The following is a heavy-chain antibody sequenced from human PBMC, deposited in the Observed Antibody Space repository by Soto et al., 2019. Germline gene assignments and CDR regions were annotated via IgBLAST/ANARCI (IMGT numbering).Heavy chain of an antibody. Sequence: GESLKISCKGFDYTFAAYWIGWVRQMPGKGLEWMGIINPGDSDVRYSPPFEGQVTISADKSINTAYLQWSSLKASGTAMYYCARPDYTKGVWYHVYDIWGRGTMVTVSS. CDR1: DYTFAAYW. CDR2: INPGDSDV. J-gene: IGHJ3*02. D-gene: IGHD2-8*01. V-gene: IGHV5-51*01. CDR3: ARPDYTKGVWYHVYDI.